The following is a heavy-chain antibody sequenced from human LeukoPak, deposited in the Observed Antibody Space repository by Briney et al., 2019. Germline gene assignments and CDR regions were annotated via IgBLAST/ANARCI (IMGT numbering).Heavy chain of an antibody. J-gene: IGHJ4*02. D-gene: IGHD3-10*01. V-gene: IGHV4-39*01. Sequence: SETLSLTCTVSGGSINNYYWGWIRQPPGKGLEWIGSMYYSGNTHYNPSLKSRVTISVDTSKNQFSLKLSSVTAADTAVYYCARQAIGFGEFHFDYWGQGTLVTVSS. CDR3: ARQAIGFGEFHFDY. CDR2: MYYSGNT. CDR1: GGSINNYY.